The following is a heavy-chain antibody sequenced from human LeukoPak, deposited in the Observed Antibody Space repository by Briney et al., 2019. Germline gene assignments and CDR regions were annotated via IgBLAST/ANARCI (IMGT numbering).Heavy chain of an antibody. CDR1: GFTFSSYE. V-gene: IGHV3-48*03. J-gene: IGHJ3*02. CDR2: ISSSGSTI. D-gene: IGHD3-16*01. CDR3: GRGGMIDAFDI. Sequence: GGSLRLSCAASGFTFSSYEMNWVRQAPGKGLEWVSYISSSGSTIYYADSVKGRFTISRDNAKNSLYLQMNSLRAEDTAVYYCGRGGMIDAFDIWGQGTMVTVSS.